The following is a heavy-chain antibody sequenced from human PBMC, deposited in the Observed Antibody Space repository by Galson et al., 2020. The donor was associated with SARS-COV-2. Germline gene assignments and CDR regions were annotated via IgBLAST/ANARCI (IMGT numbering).Heavy chain of an antibody. D-gene: IGHD2-21*01. Sequence: ASVKVSCKASGYTFISFYIHWVRQAPGQGLEWMGVINPSGDITSYPQKLRGRVTVNRDMSTQTVYMELSSLTSEDTAVYYCAREWGDINSSVFDYWGQGSLVVVSS. J-gene: IGHJ4*02. V-gene: IGHV1-46*04. CDR3: AREWGDINSSVFDY. CDR2: INPSGDIT. CDR1: GYTFISFY.